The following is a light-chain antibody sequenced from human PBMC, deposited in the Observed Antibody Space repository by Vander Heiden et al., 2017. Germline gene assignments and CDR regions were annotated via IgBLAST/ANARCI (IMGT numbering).Light chain of an antibody. V-gene: IGLV1-44*01. J-gene: IGLJ3*02. CDR2: SNN. CDR3: SAWDNSLNAWV. Sequence: QSVLTQPPSASGTPGQRVTIPCSGSSSNIGSRTVNWYQHLPGTAPKLLIYSNNQRPSGVPDRISASKSGTSASLAVSGLQSEDEADYYCSAWDNSLNAWVFGGGTKLTAL. CDR1: SSNIGSRT.